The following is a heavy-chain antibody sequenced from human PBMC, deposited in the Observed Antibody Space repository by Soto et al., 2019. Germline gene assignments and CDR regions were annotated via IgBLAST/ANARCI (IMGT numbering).Heavy chain of an antibody. CDR3: AKSATRITIFGVVIAYFDY. J-gene: IGHJ4*02. D-gene: IGHD3-3*01. Sequence: PGGSLRLSCAASGFTFSSYGMHWVRQAPGKGLEWVAVISYDGSNKYYADSVKGRFTISRDNSKNTLYLQMNSLRAEDTAVYYCAKSATRITIFGVVIAYFDYWGQGTLVTVSS. CDR2: ISYDGSNK. V-gene: IGHV3-30*18. CDR1: GFTFSSYG.